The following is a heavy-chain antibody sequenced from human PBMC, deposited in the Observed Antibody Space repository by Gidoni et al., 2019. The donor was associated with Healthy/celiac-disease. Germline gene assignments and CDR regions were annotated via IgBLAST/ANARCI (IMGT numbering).Heavy chain of an antibody. Sequence: QLQLQESGPGLVKPSETLSLTCTVSGGSISSSSYYWGWIRQPPGKGLEWIGSIYYSGSTYYNPSLKSRVTISVDTSKNQFSLKLSSVTAADTAVYYCARAPRKRWLQLWFFDYWGQGTLVTVSS. CDR3: ARAPRKRWLQLWFFDY. J-gene: IGHJ4*02. V-gene: IGHV4-39*07. D-gene: IGHD5-12*01. CDR2: IYYSGST. CDR1: GGSISSSSYY.